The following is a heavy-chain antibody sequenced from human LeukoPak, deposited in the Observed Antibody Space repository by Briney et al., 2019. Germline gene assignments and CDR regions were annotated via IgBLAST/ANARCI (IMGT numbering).Heavy chain of an antibody. Sequence: SETLSLTCSVSGGSISSSSYYWGWIRQPPGKGLEWIGMIYFTGSTYYNPSLRSRVTLSLDTSKNQFSLKLSSVTAADTAVYYCARARWELPTDAFDIWGQGTMVTVYS. CDR1: GGSISSSSYY. J-gene: IGHJ3*02. CDR3: ARARWELPTDAFDI. CDR2: IYFTGST. V-gene: IGHV4-39*01. D-gene: IGHD1-26*01.